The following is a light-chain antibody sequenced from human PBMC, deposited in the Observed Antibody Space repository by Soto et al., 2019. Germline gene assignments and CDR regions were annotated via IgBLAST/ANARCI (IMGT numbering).Light chain of an antibody. CDR3: QSYDSSLSGHVV. J-gene: IGLJ2*01. CDR2: GNS. Sequence: QSVLTQPPSVSGAPGQRVTISCTGSSSNTGAGYDIHWNQHLPGTVPKLLIYGNSNRPSGVPDRFSGSKSGTSASLAITGLQAEDEADYYCQSYDSSLSGHVVFGGGTKLTVL. V-gene: IGLV1-40*01. CDR1: SSNTGAGYD.